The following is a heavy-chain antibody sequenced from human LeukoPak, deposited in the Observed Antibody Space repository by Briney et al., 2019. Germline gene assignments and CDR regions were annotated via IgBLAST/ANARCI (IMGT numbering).Heavy chain of an antibody. J-gene: IGHJ4*02. CDR1: GFYFSSYA. CDR2: ISGSGGST. V-gene: IGHV3-23*01. D-gene: IGHD6-19*01. Sequence: GGSLRLSCAASGFYFSSYAMSWVRQAPGKGLEWVSAISGSGGSTYYADSVKGRFTISRDNSKNTLYLQMNSLRAEDTAVYYCASKPYSSGWCLDYWGQGTLVTVSS. CDR3: ASKPYSSGWCLDY.